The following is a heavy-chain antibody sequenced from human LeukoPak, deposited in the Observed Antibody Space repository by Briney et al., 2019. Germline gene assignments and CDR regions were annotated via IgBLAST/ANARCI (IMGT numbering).Heavy chain of an antibody. D-gene: IGHD5-12*01. CDR3: AKDSNSGYVSVGPNF. CDR1: GLVFSNYG. CDR2: VRYDGSNE. J-gene: IGHJ4*02. V-gene: IGHV3-30*02. Sequence: GGSLRLSCAASGLVFSNYGMHWVRQAPGKGLEWVAFVRYDGSNEYYADSVKGRFTISRDNSKNTLYLQMNSLTTEDTGVYSCAKDSNSGYVSVGPNFWGRGTLVTVSS.